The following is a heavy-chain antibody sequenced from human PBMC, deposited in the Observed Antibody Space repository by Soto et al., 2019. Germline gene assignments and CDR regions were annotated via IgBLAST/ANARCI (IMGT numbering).Heavy chain of an antibody. CDR2: IYYSGST. CDR1: GGSISSGGYY. D-gene: IGHD5-18*01. J-gene: IGHJ4*02. CDR3: ARALRGYGYGYDY. Sequence: SETLSLTCTVSGGSISSGGYYWSWIRQHPGKGLEWIGYIYYSGSTYYNPSLKSRATISVDTSKNQFSLKLSSVTAADTAVYYCARALRGYGYGYDYWGQGTPVTVSS. V-gene: IGHV4-31*03.